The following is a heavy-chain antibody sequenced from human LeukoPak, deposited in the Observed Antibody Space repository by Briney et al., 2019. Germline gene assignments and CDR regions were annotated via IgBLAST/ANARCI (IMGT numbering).Heavy chain of an antibody. Sequence: PGGSLRLSCAASGFTFGSYGMIWVRQAPGKGLEWVSFITPNADRTSYADSVEGRFTISRDNPRNTLYMQMNRLRDEDTALYYCAIMHGYYDGSGYWVQWGQGTLVTVSS. V-gene: IGHV3-23*01. CDR1: GFTFGSYG. D-gene: IGHD3-22*01. CDR3: AIMHGYYDGSGYWVQ. CDR2: ITPNADRT. J-gene: IGHJ1*01.